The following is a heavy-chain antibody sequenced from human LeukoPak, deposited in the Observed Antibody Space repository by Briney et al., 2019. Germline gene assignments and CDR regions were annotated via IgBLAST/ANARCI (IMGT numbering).Heavy chain of an antibody. D-gene: IGHD2-21*01. J-gene: IGHJ4*02. CDR2: TSDSGG. CDR1: GGFISGYY. Sequence: SETLSLTCTVSGGFISGYYWNWIRQPPGQGLEWIGYTSDSGGHTDSLKSRVAISVDTSKNQFSLKLTSATAADTAVYYCARWHSHGRYFDYWGQGALVTVSS. CDR3: ARWHSHGRYFDY. V-gene: IGHV4-59*01.